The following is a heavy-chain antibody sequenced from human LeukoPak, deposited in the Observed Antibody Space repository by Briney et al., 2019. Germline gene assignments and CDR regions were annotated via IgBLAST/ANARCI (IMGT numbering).Heavy chain of an antibody. CDR3: ARGRGSGWYYYYYMDV. V-gene: IGHV4-59*01. CDR2: IYYSGST. J-gene: IGHJ6*03. Sequence: PSETLSLTCTVSGGSISSYYWSWIRHPPGKGLEWIGYIYYSGSTNYNPSLKSRVTISVDTSKNQFSLKLSSVTAADTAVYYCARGRGSGWYYYYYMDVWGKGTTVTVSS. CDR1: GGSISSYY. D-gene: IGHD6-19*01.